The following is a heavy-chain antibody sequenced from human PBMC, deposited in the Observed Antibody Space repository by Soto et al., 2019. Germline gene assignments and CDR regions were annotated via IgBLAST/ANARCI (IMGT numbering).Heavy chain of an antibody. CDR3: ARLAAAGTEFDY. J-gene: IGHJ4*02. CDR2: IIPIFGTA. CDR1: GGTFSSYA. V-gene: IGHV1-69*13. Sequence: KKTQASVKVSCKASGGTFSSYAISWVRQAPGQGLEWMGGIIPIFGTANYAQKFQGRVTITADESTSTAYMELSSLRSEDTAVYYCARLAAAGTEFDYWGQGTLVTVSS. D-gene: IGHD6-13*01.